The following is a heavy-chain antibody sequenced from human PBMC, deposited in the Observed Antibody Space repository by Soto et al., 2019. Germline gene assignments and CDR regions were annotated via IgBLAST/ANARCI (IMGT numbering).Heavy chain of an antibody. V-gene: IGHV4-61*03. CDR2: IYYTGRT. Sequence: SATLSLTCTVSGDSVRSGSFYWSWIRQPPGKGLEWIGYIYYTGRTSYNPSLKSRVTISIDPSKNHFALNLTSVTAADTAIYYCARDSTAFVFDYWGQGALVTVSS. CDR3: ARDSTAFVFDY. J-gene: IGHJ4*02. D-gene: IGHD2-2*01. CDR1: GDSVRSGSFY.